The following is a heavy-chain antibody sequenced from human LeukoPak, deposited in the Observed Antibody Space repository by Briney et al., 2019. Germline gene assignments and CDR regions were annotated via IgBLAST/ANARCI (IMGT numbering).Heavy chain of an antibody. CDR3: ARSGSYKWFVP. D-gene: IGHD3-10*01. CDR1: GSTFTSYG. V-gene: IGHV1-18*01. Sequence: GASVKVSCKASGSTFTSYGISWVRQAPRQRLESMGWIRAYNGNTNYAQKLQGRVSMSTDTSTSTAYMELRSVRSDDTVMYYCARSGSYKWFVPWAQGTLVTVSS. CDR2: IRAYNGNT. J-gene: IGHJ5*02.